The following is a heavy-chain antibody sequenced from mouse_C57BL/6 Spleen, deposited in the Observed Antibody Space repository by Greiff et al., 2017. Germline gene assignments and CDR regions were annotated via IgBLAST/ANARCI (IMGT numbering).Heavy chain of an antibody. CDR2: ISNGGGST. D-gene: IGHD3-3*01. CDR3: ARRGPEYYFDY. Sequence: EVQLVESGGGLVQPGGSLKLSCAASGFTFSDYYMYWVRQTPEKRLEWVAYISNGGGSTYYPDTVKGRFTISRDNAKNTLYLQMSRLKSEDTAMYYCARRGPEYYFDYWGQGTTLTVSS. J-gene: IGHJ2*01. CDR1: GFTFSDYY. V-gene: IGHV5-12*01.